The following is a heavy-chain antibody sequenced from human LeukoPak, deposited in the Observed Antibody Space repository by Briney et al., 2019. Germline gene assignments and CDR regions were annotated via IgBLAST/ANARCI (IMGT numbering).Heavy chain of an antibody. J-gene: IGHJ4*02. CDR1: GFTFSSYA. V-gene: IGHV3-23*01. Sequence: GGSLRLPCAASGFTFSSYAMSWVRQAPGKGLEWVAANSGSGGSTYYADSVKGRFTISRDNSKNTLYLQMYSLRAEDTAVYYCAIQYYFAYWGQGTLVTVSS. CDR2: NSGSGGST. CDR3: AIQYYFAY. D-gene: IGHD4-11*01.